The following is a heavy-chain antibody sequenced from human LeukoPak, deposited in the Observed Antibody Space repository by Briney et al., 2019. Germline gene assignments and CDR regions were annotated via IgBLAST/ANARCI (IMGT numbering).Heavy chain of an antibody. V-gene: IGHV3-53*01. CDR3: ARLGNSGYYFDY. CDR2: IYSGGRT. J-gene: IGHJ4*02. D-gene: IGHD4-23*01. Sequence: GGSLRLSCAASGFTVSSNYMSWVRQAPGKGLEWVSVIYSGGRTYYAESVKGRFTISRDNSKNTLYLQMNSLRAEDTAVYYCARLGNSGYYFDYWGQGTLVTVSS. CDR1: GFTVSSNY.